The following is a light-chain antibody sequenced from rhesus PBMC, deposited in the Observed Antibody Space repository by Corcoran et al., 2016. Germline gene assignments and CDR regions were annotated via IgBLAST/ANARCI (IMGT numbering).Light chain of an antibody. V-gene: IGKV4-1*01. J-gene: IGKJ4*01. CDR1: QSLLYSSNNKNY. CDR3: QQHYSSPLT. Sequence: DIVMTQSPDSLAVSLGERVTINCKSSQSLLYSSNNKNYLAWYQQKPGQAPKLLIYWASTRESGVPNRFSGSGSGTDFTLTISGLQAEDVAVYYCQQHYSSPLTFGGGTKVELK. CDR2: WAS.